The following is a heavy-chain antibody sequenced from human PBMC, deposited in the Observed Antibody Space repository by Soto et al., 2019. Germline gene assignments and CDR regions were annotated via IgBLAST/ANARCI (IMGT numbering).Heavy chain of an antibody. CDR1: GFTFSSYA. CDR2: ITGSGDST. V-gene: IGHV3-23*01. J-gene: IGHJ4*02. Sequence: GGSLRLSCAAYGFTFSSYAMSWVRQAPGKGLEWVSAITGSGDSTYYADSVKGRFTVSRDNSKNTLYLQMNSLRAEDTAVYYCAKVFVFTIREGFDYWGLGTLVTVSS. D-gene: IGHD3-3*01. CDR3: AKVFVFTIREGFDY.